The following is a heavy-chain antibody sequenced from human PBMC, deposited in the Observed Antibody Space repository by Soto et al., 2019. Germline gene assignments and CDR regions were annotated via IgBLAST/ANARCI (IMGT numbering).Heavy chain of an antibody. CDR1: GFSFDDYA. Sequence: PGGSLRLSCAASGFSFDDYAMHWVRQAPGKGLEWVSGISWNSGTIGYADSVKGRFTISRDNAKNSLYLQMNSLRAEDTALYYCAKDIAYDFWSGYYMGWFDPWGQGTLVTVS. CDR2: ISWNSGTI. CDR3: AKDIAYDFWSGYYMGWFDP. V-gene: IGHV3-9*01. D-gene: IGHD3-3*01. J-gene: IGHJ5*02.